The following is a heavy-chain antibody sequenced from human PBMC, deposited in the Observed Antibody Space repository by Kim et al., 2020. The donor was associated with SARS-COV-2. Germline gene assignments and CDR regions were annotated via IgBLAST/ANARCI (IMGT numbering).Heavy chain of an antibody. CDR3: AKYLGRNTFDY. V-gene: IGHV3-23*01. CDR2: ISGSGDNT. CDR1: GFTFSRYA. D-gene: IGHD1-26*01. J-gene: IGHJ4*02. Sequence: GGSLRLSCAASGFTFSRYAMSWVRQAPGKGLEWVSGISGSGDNTYYADSVKGRFTISRDSSKNTLYLQMNSLRAEDTAVYYCAKYLGRNTFDYWGQGTLVTVSS.